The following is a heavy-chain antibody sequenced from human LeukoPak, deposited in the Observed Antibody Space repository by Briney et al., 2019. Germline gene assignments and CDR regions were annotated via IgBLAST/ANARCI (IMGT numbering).Heavy chain of an antibody. Sequence: ASVKVSCKASGYTFTSYDINWVRQATGQGLEWVGWMNPNSGNTGYAQKFQGRVTMTRNTSISTAYMELSSLRSEDTAVYYCARLNRITMVRGVIIGSTWFDPWGQGTLVTVSS. J-gene: IGHJ5*02. CDR1: GYTFTSYD. D-gene: IGHD3-10*01. V-gene: IGHV1-8*01. CDR3: ARLNRITMVRGVIIGSTWFDP. CDR2: MNPNSGNT.